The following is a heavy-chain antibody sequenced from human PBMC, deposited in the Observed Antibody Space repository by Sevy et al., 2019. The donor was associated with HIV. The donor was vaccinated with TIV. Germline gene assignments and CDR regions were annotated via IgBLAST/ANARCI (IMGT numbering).Heavy chain of an antibody. CDR1: GFTFSNYA. D-gene: IGHD3-10*01. V-gene: IGHV3-33*01. CDR3: ATPPMVRGVTIDY. J-gene: IGHJ4*02. CDR2: IWSDGAYQ. Sequence: GGSLRLSCAATGFTFSNYAMHWVRQAPGKGLEWVAIIWSDGAYQYHGDSVKGRFTISRDNSKNTLYLQMNNVRVEDMAVYYCATPPMVRGVTIDYWGQGTLVTVSS.